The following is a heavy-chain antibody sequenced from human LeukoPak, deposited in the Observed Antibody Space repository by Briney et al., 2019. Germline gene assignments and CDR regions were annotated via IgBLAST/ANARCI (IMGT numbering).Heavy chain of an antibody. V-gene: IGHV3-30*02. Sequence: GGSLRLSCAASGFTFSTYGMHWVRQAPGKGLEWVAFMRYDGSNKYYADSVKGRFTISRDNSKNTLFLQLNSLRAEDTSVYYCAKTAGNYGDYSPFDYWGQGTLVTVSS. CDR2: MRYDGSNK. D-gene: IGHD4-17*01. CDR1: GFTFSTYG. J-gene: IGHJ4*02. CDR3: AKTAGNYGDYSPFDY.